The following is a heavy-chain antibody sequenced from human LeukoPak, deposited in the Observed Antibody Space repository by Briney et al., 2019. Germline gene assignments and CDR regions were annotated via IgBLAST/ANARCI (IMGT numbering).Heavy chain of an antibody. Sequence: SGPGLVKPSETLSLTCTVSGGSISSYYWSWIRQPAGKGLEWIGRIYTSGSTNYNPSLKSRVTMSVDTSKNQFSLKLSSVTAADTAVYYCARESVVVPAAKTPSYYYYYYYMDVWGKGTTVTVSS. V-gene: IGHV4-4*07. J-gene: IGHJ6*03. CDR1: GGSISSYY. CDR3: ARESVVVPAAKTPSYYYYYYYMDV. CDR2: IYTSGST. D-gene: IGHD2-2*01.